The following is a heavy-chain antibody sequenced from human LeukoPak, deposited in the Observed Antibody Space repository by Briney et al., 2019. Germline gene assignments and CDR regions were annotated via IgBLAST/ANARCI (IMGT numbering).Heavy chain of an antibody. V-gene: IGHV3-30-3*01. Sequence: PGRSLRLSCAASGFTFSSYAMHWVRQAPGKGLEWVAVISYDGSNKYYADSVKGRFTISRDNSKNTLYLQMNSLRAEDTAVYYCARDGSGWPYYYYGMDVWGQGTTVTVSS. CDR2: ISYDGSNK. J-gene: IGHJ6*02. D-gene: IGHD6-19*01. CDR3: ARDGSGWPYYYYGMDV. CDR1: GFTFSSYA.